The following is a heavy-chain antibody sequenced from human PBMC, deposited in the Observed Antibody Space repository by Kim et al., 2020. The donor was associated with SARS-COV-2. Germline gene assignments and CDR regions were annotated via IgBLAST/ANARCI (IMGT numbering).Heavy chain of an antibody. J-gene: IGHJ5*02. CDR3: ARGGPFDL. CDR2: RGGAT. V-gene: IGHV3-53*04. Sequence: RGGATYYAASVKGRFSVSRHDSENTLYLQMDSLTFEDTAVYYCARGGPFDLWGQGTLVAVSS.